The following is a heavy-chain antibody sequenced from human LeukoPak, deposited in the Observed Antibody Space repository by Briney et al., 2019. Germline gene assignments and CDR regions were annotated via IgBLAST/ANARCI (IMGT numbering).Heavy chain of an antibody. V-gene: IGHV4-4*02. CDR3: AGLVGRYSSGLYYYYFDY. Sequence: SGTLSLTCTVSGDSINSLDLWSWVRQPPGKGLEWIGEMYLSGTTHSNPSVKSRVTISIDKSKNQFFLNLSSVTAADTAVYYCAGLVGRYSSGLYYYYFDYWGQGTLVIVSS. CDR1: GDSINSLDL. D-gene: IGHD3-22*01. J-gene: IGHJ4*02. CDR2: MYLSGTT.